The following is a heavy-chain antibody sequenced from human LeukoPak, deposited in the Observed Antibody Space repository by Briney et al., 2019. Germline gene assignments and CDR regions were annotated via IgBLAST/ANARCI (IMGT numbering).Heavy chain of an antibody. V-gene: IGHV3-7*01. D-gene: IGHD5-18*01. Sequence: QPGGSLRLSCAASGFTFRDYSDYWMSWVRQAPGKGLEWVANIKQDGSEKYYVDSVKGRFTISRDNAKNSLFLQMNSLRAEDTAVCYCARVRRYSYAHNSWGQGTLVTVSS. J-gene: IGHJ4*02. CDR3: ARVRRYSYAHNS. CDR2: IKQDGSEK. CDR1: GFTFRDYSDYW.